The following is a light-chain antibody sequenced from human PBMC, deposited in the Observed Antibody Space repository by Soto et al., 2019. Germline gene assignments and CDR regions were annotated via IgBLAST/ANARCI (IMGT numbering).Light chain of an antibody. V-gene: IGKV1-5*03. CDR1: QTISSW. Sequence: DIQMTQSPSTLSGSVGDRVTILFRASQTISSWLAWYQQKPGKAPKLLIYKASTLKSGVPSRFSGSGSGTEFTLTISSLQPDDFATYYCQHYNSYSEAFGQGTKVDIK. CDR2: KAS. CDR3: QHYNSYSEA. J-gene: IGKJ1*01.